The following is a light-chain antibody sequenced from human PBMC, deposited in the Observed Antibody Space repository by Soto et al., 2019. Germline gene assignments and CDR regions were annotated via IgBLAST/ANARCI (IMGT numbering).Light chain of an antibody. CDR2: SAS. CDR3: QQYDNSQWT. V-gene: IGKV3-20*01. J-gene: IGKJ1*01. CDR1: QSVSSSY. Sequence: EIVLTQSPGTLSLSPGERATLSCRASQSVSSSYLAWYQQKPGQAPRLLIYSASSRATGIPDRFSGSGSGTDFTLTISRLEPEDFAVYYCQQYDNSQWTFGQGTQVDI.